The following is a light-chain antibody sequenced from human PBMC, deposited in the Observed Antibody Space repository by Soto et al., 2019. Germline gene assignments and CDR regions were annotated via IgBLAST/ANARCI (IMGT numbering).Light chain of an antibody. CDR2: AAS. Sequence: DIQMTQSSSSLSASIGDRVTITCRASQSISTYLNWYQQKPGQAPNLLIYAASSLQSGVPSRFSGRGSGTDFTLTIASLQPEDFATSHCQQTHSPRMPKTFGQGTKVEVK. V-gene: IGKV1-39*01. J-gene: IGKJ1*01. CDR1: QSISTY. CDR3: QQTHSPRMPKT.